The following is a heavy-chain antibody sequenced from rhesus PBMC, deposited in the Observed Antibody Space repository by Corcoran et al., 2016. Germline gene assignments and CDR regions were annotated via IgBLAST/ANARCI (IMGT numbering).Heavy chain of an antibody. CDR3: ARESYLYGLDS. CDR2: TYGSGGGT. CDR1: GGSISDDYY. Sequence: QVQLQESGPGLVKPSETLSLTCADSGGSISDDYYWSWIRQPPGKVLEWIWYTYGSGGGTNYNPSLKHRVTISIDTFKNPFFLRLSSVTAADTAVYYCARESYLYGLDSWGQWVVVTVSS. V-gene: IGHV4-106*01. J-gene: IGHJ6*01. D-gene: IGHD1-44*02.